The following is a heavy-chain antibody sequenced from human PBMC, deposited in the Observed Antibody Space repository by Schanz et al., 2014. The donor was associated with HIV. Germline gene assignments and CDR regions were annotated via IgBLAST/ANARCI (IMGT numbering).Heavy chain of an antibody. CDR2: ISYDGSNK. CDR1: GFIFNSYA. J-gene: IGHJ4*03. D-gene: IGHD6-13*01. CDR3: AKEEQQLGGVGGYHFDY. Sequence: VQLVESGGGLVQPGGSLRLSCAASGFIFNSYAMSWIRQAPGKGLEWVAVISYDGSNKYYADSVKGRFTISRDISKNPLYLQMNSLRAEDTAVYYCAKEEQQLGGVGGYHFDYWGQGTVVTVSS. V-gene: IGHV3-30*18.